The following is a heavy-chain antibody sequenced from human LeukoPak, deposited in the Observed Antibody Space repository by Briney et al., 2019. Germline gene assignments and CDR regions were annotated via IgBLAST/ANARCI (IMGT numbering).Heavy chain of an antibody. CDR2: ISYDGSNK. D-gene: IGHD6-13*01. CDR1: GFTFSSYG. Sequence: GRSLRLSCAASGFTFSSYGMHWVRQAPGKGLEWVAVISYDGSNKYYADSVKGRFTISRDNSNNTLYLQMNSLRAEDTAVYYCAKARPAIAAAGTGPYYYYGMDVWGQGTTVTVSS. J-gene: IGHJ6*02. CDR3: AKARPAIAAAGTGPYYYYGMDV. V-gene: IGHV3-30*18.